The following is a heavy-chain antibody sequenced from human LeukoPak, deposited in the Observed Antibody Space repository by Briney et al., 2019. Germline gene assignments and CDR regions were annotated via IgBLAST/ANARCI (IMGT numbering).Heavy chain of an antibody. CDR3: ARDSTTYGIAARPNWFDP. CDR2: IIPIFGTA. Sequence: ASVKVSCKASGGTFSSYAISWVRQAPGQGLEWMGGIIPIFGTANYAQKFQGRVTITTDESTSTAYMELSSLRSEDTAVYYCARDSTTYGIAARPNWFDPWGQGTLVTVSS. V-gene: IGHV1-69*05. D-gene: IGHD6-6*01. CDR1: GGTFSSYA. J-gene: IGHJ5*02.